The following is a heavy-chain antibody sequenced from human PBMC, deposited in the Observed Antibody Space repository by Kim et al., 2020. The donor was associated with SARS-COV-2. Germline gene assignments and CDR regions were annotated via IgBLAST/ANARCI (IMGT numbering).Heavy chain of an antibody. CDR3: ARGVGSYYGGDY. CDR2: IIPLFDIP. CDR1: GGTFSSYG. D-gene: IGHD1-26*01. V-gene: IGHV1-69*13. Sequence: SVKVSCKASGGTFSSYGISWVRQAPGQGLEWMGGIIPLFDIPNYAQKFQGRVTITADESTSTAYMELSSLRFEDTAVYYCARGVGSYYGGDYWGQGTLVTVSS. J-gene: IGHJ4*02.